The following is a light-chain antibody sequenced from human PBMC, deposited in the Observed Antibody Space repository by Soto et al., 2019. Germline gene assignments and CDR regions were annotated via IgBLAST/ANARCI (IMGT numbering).Light chain of an antibody. CDR3: SSYAGSSHVV. CDR1: SSDVGDYNY. Sequence: QSVLTQPPSASGSPGQSVTISCTGTSSDVGDYNYVSWYQQHPGKAPKLMIYEVNKRPSGVPDRFSGAKSGNTASLTVSGLQAEDEADYYCSSYAGSSHVVFGGGTKLTV. CDR2: EVN. V-gene: IGLV2-8*01. J-gene: IGLJ2*01.